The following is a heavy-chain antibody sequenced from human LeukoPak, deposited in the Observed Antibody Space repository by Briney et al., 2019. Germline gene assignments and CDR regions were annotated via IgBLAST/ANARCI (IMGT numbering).Heavy chain of an antibody. J-gene: IGHJ3*02. CDR2: IYPGDSDT. Sequence: GESLKISCKGSGYSFTSYWIGWVRQMPGKGLEWMGIIYPGDSDTRYSPSFQGQVTISADKSIRTAYLQWSSLKASDTAMYYCASYYDSSEHAFDIWGQGTMVTVSS. V-gene: IGHV5-51*01. CDR3: ASYYDSSEHAFDI. CDR1: GYSFTSYW. D-gene: IGHD3-22*01.